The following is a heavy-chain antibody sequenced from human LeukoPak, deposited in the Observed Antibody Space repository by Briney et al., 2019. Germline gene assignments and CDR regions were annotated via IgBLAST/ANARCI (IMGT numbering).Heavy chain of an antibody. CDR3: AREDWFDP. CDR1: GYTFTGYY. V-gene: IGHV1-2*02. CDR2: INPNSGGT. Sequence: ASVKVSCKASGYTFTGYYMHWVRQATGQGLEWMGWINPNSGGTNYAQKFQGRVTMTRDTSISTAYMELSRLRSDDTAVDFCAREDWFDPWGQGTIVTVSS. J-gene: IGHJ5*02.